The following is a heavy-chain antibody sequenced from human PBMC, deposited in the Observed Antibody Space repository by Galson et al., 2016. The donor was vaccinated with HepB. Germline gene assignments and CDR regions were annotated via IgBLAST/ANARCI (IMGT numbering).Heavy chain of an antibody. CDR3: ARDIGY. J-gene: IGHJ4*02. CDR1: GLTVSNNY. CDR2: IYSDGST. V-gene: IGHV3-53*01. D-gene: IGHD3-16*01. Sequence: SLRLSCAVSGLTVSNNYMSWVRQAPGKGLEWVSVIYSDGSTYYADSAKGRFTITRDNSKNTVYLQMNSLRGDDTDVYYCARDIGYWGQGTLVTVSS.